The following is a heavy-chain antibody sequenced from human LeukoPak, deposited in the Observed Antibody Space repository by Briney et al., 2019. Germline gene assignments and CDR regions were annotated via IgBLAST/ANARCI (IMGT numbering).Heavy chain of an antibody. Sequence: GGSLRLSCAASGFTFSDYYMSWIRQAPGKGLEWVSYISSSGSTIYYADSVKGRFTISRDDAKNSLYLQMNSLRAEDTAVYYCATHYDFWSGYPDAFDIWGQGTMVAVSS. D-gene: IGHD3-3*01. V-gene: IGHV3-11*01. J-gene: IGHJ3*02. CDR3: ATHYDFWSGYPDAFDI. CDR1: GFTFSDYY. CDR2: ISSSGSTI.